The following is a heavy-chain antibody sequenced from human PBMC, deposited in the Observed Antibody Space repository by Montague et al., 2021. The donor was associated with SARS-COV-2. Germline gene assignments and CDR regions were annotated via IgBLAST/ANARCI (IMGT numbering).Heavy chain of an antibody. V-gene: IGHV4-30-2*01. Sequence: TLSLTCAVSGGPVSSGAYSWTWVRQPPGKGLEWIGYIHHDGHTYYNPSLRSRVTISVERSKNQFSLKLTSVSAADTAVYFCAKSRITMVRGIYDAFDVWGRGTMATVSS. CDR2: IHHDGHT. CDR1: GGPVSSGAYS. CDR3: AKSRITMVRGIYDAFDV. D-gene: IGHD3-10*01. J-gene: IGHJ3*01.